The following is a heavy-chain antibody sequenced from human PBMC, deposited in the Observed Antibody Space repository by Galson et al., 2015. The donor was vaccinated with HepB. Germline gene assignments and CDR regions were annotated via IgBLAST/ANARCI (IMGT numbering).Heavy chain of an antibody. CDR3: ARDGGRGPSGYKPFGEDWFDP. J-gene: IGHJ5*02. V-gene: IGHV1-69*04. CDR2: IIPILGIA. D-gene: IGHD5-12*01. Sequence: SCAASGFTFSSYTISWVRQAPGQGLEWMGRIIPILGIANYAQKFQGRVTITADKSTSTAYMELSSLRSEDTAVYYCARDGGRGPSGYKPFGEDWFDPWGQGTLVTVSS. CDR1: GFTFSSYT.